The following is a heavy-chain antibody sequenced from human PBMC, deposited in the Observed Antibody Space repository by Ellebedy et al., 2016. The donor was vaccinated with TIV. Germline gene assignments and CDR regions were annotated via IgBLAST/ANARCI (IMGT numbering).Heavy chain of an antibody. V-gene: IGHV4-39*01. CDR3: ARPSGSYWGFDY. D-gene: IGHD1-26*01. Sequence: SETLSLXXTVSGGSISSSSYYWGWIRQPPGKGLEWIGSIYYSGSTYYNPSLKSRVTISVDTSKNQFSLKLSSVTAADTAVYYCARPSGSYWGFDYWGQGTLVTVSS. CDR2: IYYSGST. J-gene: IGHJ4*02. CDR1: GGSISSSSYY.